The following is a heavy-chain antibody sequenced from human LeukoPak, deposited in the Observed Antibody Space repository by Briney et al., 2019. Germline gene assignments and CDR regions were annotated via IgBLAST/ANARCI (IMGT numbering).Heavy chain of an antibody. CDR3: AKHGVSPDAFDV. D-gene: IGHD2-8*01. CDR1: GGSISSGSYS. J-gene: IGHJ3*01. V-gene: IGHV4-30-2*01. CDR2: MHHSGGT. Sequence: SETLSLTCAVSGGSISSGSYSWSLIRQPPGKGLEWIGYMHHSGGTYYNPSLKSRVTISVDKSKSQFSLELSSVTAADTAVYYCAKHGVSPDAFDVWGQGTMVTVSS.